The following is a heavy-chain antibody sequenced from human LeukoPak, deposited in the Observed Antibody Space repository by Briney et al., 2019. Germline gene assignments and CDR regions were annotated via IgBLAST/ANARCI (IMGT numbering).Heavy chain of an antibody. CDR3: ARGYGGNSPYFDY. D-gene: IGHD4-23*01. J-gene: IGHJ4*02. CDR1: GYSISSGYY. V-gene: IGHV4-38-2*02. CDR2: IYHSGST. Sequence: SETLSLTCTVSGYSISSGYYWGWIRQPPGKGLEWIGSIYHSGSTYYNPSLKSRVTISVDTSKNQFSLKLSSVTAADTAVYYCARGYGGNSPYFDYWGQGTLVTVSS.